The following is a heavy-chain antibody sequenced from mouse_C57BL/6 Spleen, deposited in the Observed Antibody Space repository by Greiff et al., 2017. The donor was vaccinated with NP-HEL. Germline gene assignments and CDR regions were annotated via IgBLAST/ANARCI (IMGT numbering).Heavy chain of an antibody. CDR1: GYSITSGYY. V-gene: IGHV3-6*01. J-gene: IGHJ3*01. CDR3: ARDALRSFAY. CDR2: ISYDGSN. Sequence: EVKLMESGPGLVKPSQSLSLTCSVTGYSITSGYYWNWIRQFPGNKLEWMGYISYDGSNNYNPSLKNRISITRDTSKNQFFLKLNSVTTEDTATCYCARDALRSFAYWGQGTLVTVSA. D-gene: IGHD1-1*01.